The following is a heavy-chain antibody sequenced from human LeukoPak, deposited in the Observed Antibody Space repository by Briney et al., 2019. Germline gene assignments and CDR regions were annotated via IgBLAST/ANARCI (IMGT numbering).Heavy chain of an antibody. Sequence: GGSLRLSCTASGLTFSTSAFNWVRQAPGKGLEWVASIGPTGSDRYHADSIKGRFTISRDNANNFLYLQMNSLRAEDTAVYYCATETNGRHYDYWGQGTLLTVSS. J-gene: IGHJ4*02. D-gene: IGHD1-14*01. CDR2: IGPTGSDR. CDR1: GLTFSTSA. V-gene: IGHV3-21*06. CDR3: ATETNGRHYDY.